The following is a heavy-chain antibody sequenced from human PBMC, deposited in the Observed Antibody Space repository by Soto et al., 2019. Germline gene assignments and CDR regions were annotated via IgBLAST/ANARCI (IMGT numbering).Heavy chain of an antibody. CDR2: IYYTGTT. J-gene: IGHJ5*02. V-gene: IGHV4-30-4*08. CDR1: GDSISSGDYY. CDR3: ARVLGTGGLWFDP. D-gene: IGHD3-16*01. Sequence: QVQLQEAGPGLVRPSETLSLTCTVSGDSISSGDYYWSWIRQSPGKGLEWIGYIYYTGTTYYNPSLGSRVTISIDTSKNACSLKMTSVTAADTAVYYCARVLGTGGLWFDPWGQGTLVNVSS.